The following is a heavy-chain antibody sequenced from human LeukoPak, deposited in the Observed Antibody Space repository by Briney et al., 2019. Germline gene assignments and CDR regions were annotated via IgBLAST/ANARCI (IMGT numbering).Heavy chain of an antibody. CDR3: ARDSHSDYYGSGSYYSPGFDP. CDR2: ISAYNGNT. Sequence: ASVKVSCKASGYTFTDYYMHWVRQAPGQGLEWMGWISAYNGNTNYAQKLQGRVTMTTDTSTSTAYMELRSLRSDDTAVYYCARDSHSDYYGSGSYYSPGFDPWGQGTLVTVSS. V-gene: IGHV1-18*04. D-gene: IGHD3-10*01. CDR1: GYTFTDYY. J-gene: IGHJ5*02.